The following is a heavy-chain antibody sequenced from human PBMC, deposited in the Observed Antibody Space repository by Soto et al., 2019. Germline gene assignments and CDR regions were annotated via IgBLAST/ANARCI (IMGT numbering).Heavy chain of an antibody. D-gene: IGHD3-3*01. CDR3: ARGLRFLEWFYGMDV. J-gene: IGHJ6*02. CDR2: INHSGST. CDR1: GGSFSGYY. V-gene: IGHV4-34*01. Sequence: ETLSVTCAFYGGSFSGYYWSLILQPPGKGLEWIGEINHSGSTNYNPSLKSRVTISVDTSKNQFSLKLSSVTAADTAVYYCARGLRFLEWFYGMDVWGQGTTVTVSS.